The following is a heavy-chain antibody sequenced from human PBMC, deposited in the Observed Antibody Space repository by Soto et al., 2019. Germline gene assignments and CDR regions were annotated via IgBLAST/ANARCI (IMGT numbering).Heavy chain of an antibody. Sequence: GGSLRLSCAASGFTFSSYGMHWVRQAPGKGLEWVAVIWYDGSNKYYADSVKGRFTISRDNSKNTLYLQMNSLRAEDTAVYYCARAGRASLWFGNDYWGQGTLVTV. J-gene: IGHJ4*02. CDR1: GFTFSSYG. CDR3: ARAGRASLWFGNDY. V-gene: IGHV3-33*01. CDR2: IWYDGSNK. D-gene: IGHD3-10*01.